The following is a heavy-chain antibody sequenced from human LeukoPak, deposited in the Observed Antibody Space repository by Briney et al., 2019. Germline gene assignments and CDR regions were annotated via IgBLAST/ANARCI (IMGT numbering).Heavy chain of an antibody. Sequence: SETLSLTCAVDGGSFSGYYWSWIRQPPGKVREWIGEINHSGSTNYNPSLKRRATISVDTSKNQFSLKLSSVTAVDTAVYYCARGRDGYNSFFSYYYGMDVWGQGTTVTVSS. CDR1: GGSFSGYY. CDR3: ARGRDGYNSFFSYYYGMDV. D-gene: IGHD5-24*01. V-gene: IGHV4-34*01. CDR2: INHSGST. J-gene: IGHJ6*02.